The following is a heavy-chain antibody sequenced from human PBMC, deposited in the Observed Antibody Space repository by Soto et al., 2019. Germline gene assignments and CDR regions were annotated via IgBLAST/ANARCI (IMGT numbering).Heavy chain of an antibody. CDR3: ARDALYIVATIRHYYGMDV. V-gene: IGHV1-69*13. D-gene: IGHD5-12*01. CDR2: IIPIFGTA. CDR1: GGTFSSYA. Sequence: GASVKVSCKASGGTFSSYAISWVRQAPGQGLEWMGGIIPIFGTANYAQKFQGRVTITADESTSTAYMELSSLRSEDTAVYYCARDALYIVATIRHYYGMDVWGQGTTVTVSS. J-gene: IGHJ6*02.